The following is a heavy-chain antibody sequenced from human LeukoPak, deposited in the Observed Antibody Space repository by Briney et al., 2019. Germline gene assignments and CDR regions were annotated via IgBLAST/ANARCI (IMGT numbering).Heavy chain of an antibody. J-gene: IGHJ5*02. D-gene: IGHD3-3*01. CDR3: ARVSDFWSGNWFDP. CDR1: GGTFSSYA. CDR2: IIPIFGTA. V-gene: IGHV1-69*05. Sequence: SVKVSCKASGGTFSSYAISWVRQAPGQGLEWMGGIIPIFGTANYAQKFQGRVTITTDESTSTAYMELSSLRSEDTAMYYCARVSDFWSGNWFDPWGQGTLVTVSS.